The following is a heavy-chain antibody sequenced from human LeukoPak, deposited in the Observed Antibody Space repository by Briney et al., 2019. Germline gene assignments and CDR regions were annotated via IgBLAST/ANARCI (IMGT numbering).Heavy chain of an antibody. CDR2: IIPIFGTA. J-gene: IGHJ5*02. D-gene: IGHD3-9*01. Sequence: ASVKVSCKASGGTFSSYAISWVRQAPGQGLEWMGGIIPIFGTANYAQKFRGRVTITANESTSTAYMELSSLRSEDTAVYYCARRALGYFDWLLRQDNWFDPWGQGTLVTVSS. V-gene: IGHV1-69*01. CDR1: GGTFSSYA. CDR3: ARRALGYFDWLLRQDNWFDP.